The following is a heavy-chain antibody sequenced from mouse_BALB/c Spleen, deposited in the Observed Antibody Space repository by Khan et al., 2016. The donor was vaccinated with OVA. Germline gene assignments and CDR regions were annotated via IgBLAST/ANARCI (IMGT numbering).Heavy chain of an antibody. D-gene: IGHD1-2*01. J-gene: IGHJ2*01. CDR3: AREPFYGHFDY. CDR2: IDPANGNT. V-gene: IGHV14-3*02. Sequence: EVQLQESGAELVKPGASVKLSCTASGFNIKDTYMHWVKQRPEQGLEWIGRIDPANGNTKYDPKFQGKATITADTSSNTAYLQLSSLTSEDTAVXYCAREPFYGHFDYWGQGTTLTVSS. CDR1: GFNIKDTY.